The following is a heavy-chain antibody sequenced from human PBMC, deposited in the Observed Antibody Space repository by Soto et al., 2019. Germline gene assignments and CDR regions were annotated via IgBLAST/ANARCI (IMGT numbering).Heavy chain of an antibody. J-gene: IGHJ5*02. CDR2: IIPIFGTA. V-gene: IGHV1-69*13. Sequence: GASVKVSCKASGGTFSSYAISWVRQAPGQGLEWMGGIIPIFGTANYAQKFQGRVTITADESTSTAYMELSSLRSEDTAVYYCARVRYCISTSCPANWFDPWGQGTLVTVSS. D-gene: IGHD2-2*01. CDR1: GGTFSSYA. CDR3: ARVRYCISTSCPANWFDP.